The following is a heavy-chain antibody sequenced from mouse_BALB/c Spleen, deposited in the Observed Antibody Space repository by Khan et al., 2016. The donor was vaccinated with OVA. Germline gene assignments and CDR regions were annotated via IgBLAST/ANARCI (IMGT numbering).Heavy chain of an antibody. CDR2: VNTYYGDA. V-gene: IGHV1S137*01. J-gene: IGHJ3*01. CDR1: GYTFTDFT. CDR3: ARGGGGDRFAY. Sequence: QVQLQQSGAELVRPGVSVKISCKGSGYTFTDFTMHWVKQSHAKSLEWIGVVNTYYGDATYNQKFKGKATMTVDKSSTTAYMELARLPSEDSAIFYCARGGGGDRFAYWGQGTLVTVSA.